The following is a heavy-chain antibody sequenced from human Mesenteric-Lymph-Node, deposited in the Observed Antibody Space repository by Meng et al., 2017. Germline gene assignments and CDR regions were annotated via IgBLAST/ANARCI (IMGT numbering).Heavy chain of an antibody. J-gene: IGHJ6*02. CDR2: ISSTSTYI. CDR1: GFTFSDSS. CDR3: ARARGEEAYCSGASCYGSPSYYYYYGMDV. Sequence: GESLKISCAASGFTFSDSSMNWVRQAPGKGLEWVSSISSTSTYIYYAASVMGRFTISRDNAKNSLYLQMNSLRAEDTAVYYCARARGEEAYCSGASCYGSPSYYYYYGMDVWGQGTRVTVSS. D-gene: IGHD2-2*01. V-gene: IGHV3-21*01.